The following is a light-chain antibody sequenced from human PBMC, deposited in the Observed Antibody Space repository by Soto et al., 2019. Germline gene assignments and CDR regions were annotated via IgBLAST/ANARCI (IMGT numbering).Light chain of an antibody. CDR3: QQYNSYTWT. CDR1: QTIDDW. CDR2: DAS. J-gene: IGKJ1*01. Sequence: DIQMTQSPSTLSASVGDRVTITCRASQTIDDWLAWYQQKRGKAPKVXIPDASNLESGVPSRFGGSGAGTEFTLTISSLQPEDFETYYCQQYNSYTWTFGQGTQVDIK. V-gene: IGKV1-5*01.